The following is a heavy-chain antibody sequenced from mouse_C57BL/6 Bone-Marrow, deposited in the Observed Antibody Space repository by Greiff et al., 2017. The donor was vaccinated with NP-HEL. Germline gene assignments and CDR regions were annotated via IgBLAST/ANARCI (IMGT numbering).Heavy chain of an antibody. CDR1: GFTFSSYA. CDR3: TRPAYYSNHFAY. J-gene: IGHJ3*01. V-gene: IGHV5-9-1*02. CDR2: ISSGGDYT. Sequence: EVKLMESGEGLVKPGGSLKLSCAASGFTFSSYAMSWVRQTPEKRLEWVAYISSGGDYTYYADTVKGRFTISRDNARNTLYLQMSSLKSEDTAMYYCTRPAYYSNHFAYWGQGTLVTVSA. D-gene: IGHD2-5*01.